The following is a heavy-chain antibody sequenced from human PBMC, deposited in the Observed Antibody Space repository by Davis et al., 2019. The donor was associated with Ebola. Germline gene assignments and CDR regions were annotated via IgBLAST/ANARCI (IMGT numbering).Heavy chain of an antibody. Sequence: PGGSLRLSCAASGFTFSSYGMHWVRQAPGKGLEWVAVISYDGSNKYYADSVKGRFTISRDNSKNTLYLQMNSLRAEDTAVYYCARGPSTGNSFSYWGQGTLATVSS. D-gene: IGHD6-13*01. J-gene: IGHJ4*02. V-gene: IGHV3-30*03. CDR3: ARGPSTGNSFSY. CDR1: GFTFSSYG. CDR2: ISYDGSNK.